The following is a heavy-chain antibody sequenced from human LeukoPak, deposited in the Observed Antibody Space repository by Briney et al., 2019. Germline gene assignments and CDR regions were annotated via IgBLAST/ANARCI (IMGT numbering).Heavy chain of an antibody. Sequence: GGSLRLSCAASGFTFSSYSMNWVRQAPGKGLEWASYISSSSSTIYYADSVKGRFTISRDNAKNSLYLQMNSLRAEDTAVYYCAREPANWNDASHFDYWGQGTLVTVSS. CDR1: GFTFSSYS. V-gene: IGHV3-48*04. D-gene: IGHD1-1*01. CDR2: ISSSSSTI. CDR3: AREPANWNDASHFDY. J-gene: IGHJ4*02.